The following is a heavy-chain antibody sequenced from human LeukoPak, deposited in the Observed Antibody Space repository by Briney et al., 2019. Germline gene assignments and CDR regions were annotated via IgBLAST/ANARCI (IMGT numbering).Heavy chain of an antibody. CDR3: ARVVPYYYYMDV. D-gene: IGHD2-2*01. Sequence: GASVKVSCKASGGTFSSYDINWVRQATGQGLEWMGWMNPNSGNTGYAQKFQGRVTITRNTSISTAYMELSSLRSEDTAVYYCARVVPYYYYMDVWGKGTTVTVSS. J-gene: IGHJ6*03. V-gene: IGHV1-8*02. CDR2: MNPNSGNT. CDR1: GGTFSSYD.